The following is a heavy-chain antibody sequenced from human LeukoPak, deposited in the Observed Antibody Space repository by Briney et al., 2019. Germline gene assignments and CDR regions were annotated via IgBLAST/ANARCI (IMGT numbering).Heavy chain of an antibody. CDR1: GGSISSYY. CDR3: ARVLSSGWSDPLFDY. D-gene: IGHD6-19*01. Sequence: SETLSLTCTVSGGSISSYYWSWIRQPPGKGLEWIGYIYYSGSTNYNPSLKSRVTISVDTSKNQFSLKLSSVTAADTAMYYCARVLSSGWSDPLFDYWGQGTLVTVSS. V-gene: IGHV4-59*01. J-gene: IGHJ4*02. CDR2: IYYSGST.